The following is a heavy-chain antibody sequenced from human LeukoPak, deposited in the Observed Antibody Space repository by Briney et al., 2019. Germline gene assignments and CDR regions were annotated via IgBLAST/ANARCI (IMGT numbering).Heavy chain of an antibody. V-gene: IGHV1-8*01. Sequence: ASVKVSCKASGYTFTSYDINWVRQATGQGLEWMGWMNPNSGNTGYALKFQGRVTMTRNTSISTAYMELSSLRSEDTAVYYCARAETIAVAGTLRWFDPWGQGTLVTVSS. J-gene: IGHJ5*02. D-gene: IGHD6-19*01. CDR2: MNPNSGNT. CDR3: ARAETIAVAGTLRWFDP. CDR1: GYTFTSYD.